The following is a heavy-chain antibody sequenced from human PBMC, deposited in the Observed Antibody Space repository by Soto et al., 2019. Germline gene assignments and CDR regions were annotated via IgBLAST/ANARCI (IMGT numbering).Heavy chain of an antibody. CDR1: GFTFTRYS. CDR2: ISTSTNYI. CDR3: ARESEDLTSNFDY. Sequence: PGGSLRLSCAASGFTFTRYSMIWVRRAPGKGLECVSSISTSTNYIYYGDSMKGRFTISRDNAKDSLYLEMNSLRAEDTAVYYCARESEDLTSNFDYWGQGTLVTVSS. V-gene: IGHV3-21*06. J-gene: IGHJ4*02.